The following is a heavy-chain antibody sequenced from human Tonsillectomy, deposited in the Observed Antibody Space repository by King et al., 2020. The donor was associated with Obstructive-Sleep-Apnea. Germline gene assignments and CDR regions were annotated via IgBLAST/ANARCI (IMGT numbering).Heavy chain of an antibody. Sequence: VTLKESGPVLVKPTETLPLTCTVSGFSLSNARMGVSWIRQPPGKALEWLAHTFSNDEKSYSTSLKNSLTIPRDTPQSQVVLTMTNMDPADTATYYCARILGYGSGTYYQTGTGGLDYWGQGTLVTVSS. CDR1: GFSLSNARMG. J-gene: IGHJ4*02. CDR3: ARILGYGSGTYYQTGTGGLDY. CDR2: TFSNDEK. V-gene: IGHV2-26*01. D-gene: IGHD3-10*01.